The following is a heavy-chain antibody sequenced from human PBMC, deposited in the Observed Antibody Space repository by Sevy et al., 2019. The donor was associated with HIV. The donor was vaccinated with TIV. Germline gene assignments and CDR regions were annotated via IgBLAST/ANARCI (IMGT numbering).Heavy chain of an antibody. J-gene: IGHJ6*02. CDR2: IRSKAYGGTT. CDR1: GFTFGDYA. V-gene: IGHV3-49*03. CDR3: TRDLEEPQDLMTTGYYYYGMDV. Sequence: GGSLRLSCTASGFTFGDYAMSWFRQAPGKGLEWVGFIRSKAYGGTTEYAASVKGRFTISRDDSKSIAYLQMNSLKTEDTAVYYCTRDLEEPQDLMTTGYYYYGMDVWGQGTTVTVSS. D-gene: IGHD4-4*01.